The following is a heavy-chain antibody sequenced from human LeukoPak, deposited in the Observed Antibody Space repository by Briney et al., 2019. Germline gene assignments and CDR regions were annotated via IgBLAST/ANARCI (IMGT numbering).Heavy chain of an antibody. Sequence: GVSVKVSCKASGYTFTSYVISCVRQAPGQGLEWMEWISAYNGKTNYAQKLQGRVTMTTDTSTSTAYMELRSLRSDDTAVYYCARDPDFWSGYYTLNYYYYGMDVWGQGTTVTVSS. V-gene: IGHV1-18*01. J-gene: IGHJ6*02. CDR1: GYTFTSYV. CDR3: ARDPDFWSGYYTLNYYYYGMDV. D-gene: IGHD3-3*01. CDR2: ISAYNGKT.